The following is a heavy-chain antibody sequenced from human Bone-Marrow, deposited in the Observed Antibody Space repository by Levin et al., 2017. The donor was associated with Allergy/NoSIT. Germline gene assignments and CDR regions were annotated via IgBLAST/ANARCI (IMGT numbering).Heavy chain of an antibody. D-gene: IGHD2-2*01. Sequence: GGSLRLSCAASGFTFSTYGMHWVRQAPGKGLEWVAVIWYDGSHKYYTDSVKGRFTISRDNSKNTLYLQMDSLRAEDTAVYYCARDDQTLTAYGDYYYYGVDVWGQGTTVSVSS. J-gene: IGHJ6*02. V-gene: IGHV3-33*01. CDR3: ARDDQTLTAYGDYYYYGVDV. CDR1: GFTFSTYG. CDR2: IWYDGSHK.